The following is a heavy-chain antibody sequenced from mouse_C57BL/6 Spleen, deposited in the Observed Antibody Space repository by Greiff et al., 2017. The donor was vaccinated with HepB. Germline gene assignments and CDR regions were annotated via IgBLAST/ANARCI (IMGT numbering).Heavy chain of an antibody. CDR3: AREGSTTVVAKNAMDY. CDR2: IYPGDGDT. Sequence: VQLQQSGPELVKPGASVKISCKASGYAFSSSWMNWVKQRPGKGLEWIGRIYPGDGDTNYNGKFKGKATLTADKSSSTAYMQLSSLTSEEASGYICAREGSTTVVAKNAMDYLGQGSSVTVSS. D-gene: IGHD1-1*01. J-gene: IGHJ4*01. V-gene: IGHV1-82*01. CDR1: GYAFSSSW.